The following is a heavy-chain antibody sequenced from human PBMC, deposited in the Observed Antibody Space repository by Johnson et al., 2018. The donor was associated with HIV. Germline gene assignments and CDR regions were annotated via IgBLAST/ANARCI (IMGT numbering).Heavy chain of an antibody. CDR3: AKVRYYDRDAFDI. CDR2: ISFDGNDK. CDR1: GFTFSIYA. J-gene: IGHJ3*02. V-gene: IGHV3-30*04. Sequence: QVQLVESGGGVVQPGRSLRLSCAASGFTFSIYAMHWVRQAPGKGLEWVSLISFDGNDKYYADSVKGRFTISRDNSKNTLYVQMNSLRSEDTAVYYCAKVRYYDRDAFDIWGPGTLVTVSP. D-gene: IGHD3-22*01.